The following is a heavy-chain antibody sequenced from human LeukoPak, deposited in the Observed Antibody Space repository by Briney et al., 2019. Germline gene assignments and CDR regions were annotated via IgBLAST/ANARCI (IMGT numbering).Heavy chain of an antibody. CDR1: GGSFSGYY. J-gene: IGHJ5*02. Sequence: PSETLSLTCAVYGGSFSGYYWSWIRQPPGKGLEWIGEINHSGSTNYNPSLKSRVTISVDTSNNQFSLKLSSVTAADTAVYYCARAPRGSGWYSNWFDPWGQGTLVTVSS. D-gene: IGHD6-19*01. CDR2: INHSGST. CDR3: ARAPRGSGWYSNWFDP. V-gene: IGHV4-34*01.